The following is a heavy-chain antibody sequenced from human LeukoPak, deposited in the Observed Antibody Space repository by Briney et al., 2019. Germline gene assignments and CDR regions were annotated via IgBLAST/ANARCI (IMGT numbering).Heavy chain of an antibody. D-gene: IGHD6-13*01. V-gene: IGHV4-59*01. J-gene: IGHJ4*02. CDR1: GGSISSYY. Sequence: SETLSLTCTVSGGSISSYYWSWIRQPPGKGLEWIGYIYYSGSTNYNPSLKSRVTISVDTSKNQISLKLSSVTAADTAIYYCARDSIGISAVGTNWGQGTLVTVSS. CDR2: IYYSGST. CDR3: ARDSIGISAVGTN.